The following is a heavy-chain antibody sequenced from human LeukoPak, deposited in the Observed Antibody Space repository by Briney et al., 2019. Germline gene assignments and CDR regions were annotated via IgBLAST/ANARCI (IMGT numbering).Heavy chain of an antibody. J-gene: IGHJ5*02. D-gene: IGHD3-10*01. CDR3: ARAMVRRNWFDP. Sequence: ASVKVSCKASGYTFTSHDIDWVRQAAGQGLEWVGWMNPNSGNTAYAQKFQGRVTMTRDTSINTAYMELTSLTSEDTAVYYCARAMVRRNWFDPWGQGTLVTVSS. V-gene: IGHV1-8*01. CDR2: MNPNSGNT. CDR1: GYTFTSHD.